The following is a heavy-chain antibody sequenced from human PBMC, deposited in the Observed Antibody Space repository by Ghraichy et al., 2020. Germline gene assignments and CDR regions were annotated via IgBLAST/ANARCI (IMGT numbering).Heavy chain of an antibody. CDR2: ISTYSGNT. Sequence: ASVKVSCKASGYTFTSYGISWVRQAPGQGLEWMGWISTYSGNTNYAQSLQGRVTMTTDTSTTTAYMELRSLTSDDTAVYYCARDGTTADYYYFGMDVWGQGTTVTVSS. CDR3: ARDGTTADYYYFGMDV. J-gene: IGHJ6*02. V-gene: IGHV1-18*01. CDR1: GYTFTSYG. D-gene: IGHD1-1*01.